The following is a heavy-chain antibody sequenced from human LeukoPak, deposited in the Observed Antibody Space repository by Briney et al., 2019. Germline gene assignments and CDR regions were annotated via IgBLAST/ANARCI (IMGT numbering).Heavy chain of an antibody. D-gene: IGHD3-16*02. CDR2: ISYRGST. V-gene: IGHV4-59*08. CDR1: GGSTSSDH. CDR3: ARGRGLGVITPYSDS. Sequence: PSETLSLTCTVSGGSTSSDHWSWIRQPPEKGLVWIGCISYRGSTNYNPSLKSRVTISVDTSKKYFSLKLTSVTAADTGVYYCARGRGLGVITPYSDSWGQGTLVTVSS. J-gene: IGHJ4*02.